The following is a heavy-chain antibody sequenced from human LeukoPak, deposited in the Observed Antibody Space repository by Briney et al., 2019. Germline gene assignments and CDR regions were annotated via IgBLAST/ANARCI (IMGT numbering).Heavy chain of an antibody. CDR2: ISSSSSYI. Sequence: GGSLRLSCTASGFTFGDYAMSWVRQAPGKGLEWVSSISSSSSYIYYADTVKGRFTISRDNAKNSLYLQMNSLRAEDTAVYYCARSKDTAMVLFDYWGQGTLVTVSS. J-gene: IGHJ4*02. V-gene: IGHV3-21*01. CDR3: ARSKDTAMVLFDY. CDR1: GFTFGDYA. D-gene: IGHD5-18*01.